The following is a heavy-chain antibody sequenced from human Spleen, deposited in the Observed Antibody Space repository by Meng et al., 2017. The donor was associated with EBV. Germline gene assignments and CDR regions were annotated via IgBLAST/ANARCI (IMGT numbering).Heavy chain of an antibody. CDR3: AKDRSEH. V-gene: IGHV3-53*01. CDR1: GFPVRSKY. CDR2: IFSGGST. Sequence: VQVVGSGGGLIQPGGSLRLSCAASGFPVRSKYMTWVRQAPGKGLEWLSVIFSGGSTYYADSVKGRFTISSDISKTTVYLQMSNLRAEDTAVYYCAKDRSEHWGQGTLVTVSS. J-gene: IGHJ4*02. D-gene: IGHD3-3*01.